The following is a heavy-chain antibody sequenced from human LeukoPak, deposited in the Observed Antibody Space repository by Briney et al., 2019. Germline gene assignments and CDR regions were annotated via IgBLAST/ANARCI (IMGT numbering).Heavy chain of an antibody. CDR3: ARGGSSSQTFDY. CDR1: GGTFSSYA. V-gene: IGHV1-69*13. Sequence: ASVTVSCKASGGTFSSYAISWVRQAPGQGLEWMGGIIPIFGTANYAQKFQGRVTITADESTGTAYMELSSLRSEDTAVYYCARGGSSSQTFDYWGQGTLVTVSS. J-gene: IGHJ4*02. D-gene: IGHD6-6*01. CDR2: IIPIFGTA.